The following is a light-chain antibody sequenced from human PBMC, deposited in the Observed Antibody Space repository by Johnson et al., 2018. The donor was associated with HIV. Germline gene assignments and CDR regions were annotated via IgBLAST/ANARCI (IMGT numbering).Light chain of an antibody. CDR3: GTWDSGLSGGIYL. CDR1: SSNIGNNY. CDR2: DNN. J-gene: IGLJ1*01. Sequence: QSVLTQPPSVSAAPGQKVTISCSGSSSNIGNNYVSWYQQLPGTAPKLLIYDNNKRPSGIPDRFSGSKSGTSATLGITGLQTGDEADDYCGTWDSGLSGGIYLFGTGTKVTVL. V-gene: IGLV1-51*01.